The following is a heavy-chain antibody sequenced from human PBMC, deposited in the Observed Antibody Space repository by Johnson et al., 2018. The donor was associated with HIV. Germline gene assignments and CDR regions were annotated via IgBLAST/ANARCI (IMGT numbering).Heavy chain of an antibody. D-gene: IGHD7-27*01. CDR1: GFIFSNYA. CDR3: TKDRTNWGYDAFDI. CDR2: ISYDGSNK. J-gene: IGHJ3*02. V-gene: IGHV3-30-3*01. Sequence: QVQLVESGGGVVQPGRSLRLSCAASGFIFSNYAMHWVRQAPGEGLEWVVIISYDGSNKKYADSVKGRFTISRDNSKNTLYLQMNSLRAEDTAVYFCTKDRTNWGYDAFDIWGQGTMVTVSS.